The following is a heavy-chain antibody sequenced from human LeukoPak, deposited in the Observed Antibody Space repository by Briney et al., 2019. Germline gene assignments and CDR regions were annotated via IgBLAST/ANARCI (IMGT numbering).Heavy chain of an antibody. J-gene: IGHJ6*02. CDR3: ARDQGQLWQPYYYGMDV. D-gene: IGHD5-18*01. CDR1: GFTFSNAW. CDR2: IKSKTDGGTT. Sequence: PGGSLRLSCAASGFTFSNAWMNWVRQAPGKGLEWVGRIKSKTDGGTTDYAAPVKGRFTISRDDSKNTLYLQMNSLRAEDTAVYYCARDQGQLWQPYYYGMDVWGQGTTVTVSS. V-gene: IGHV3-15*07.